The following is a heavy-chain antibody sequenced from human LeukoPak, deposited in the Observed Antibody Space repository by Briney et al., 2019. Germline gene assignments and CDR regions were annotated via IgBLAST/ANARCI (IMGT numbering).Heavy chain of an antibody. V-gene: IGHV4-59*01. Sequence: KASETLSLTCTVSGGSISSYYWSWIRQPPGKGLEWIGYYSGSTNYNPSLKSRVTISVETSKNELSLKLRSVTAADTAVYYCARVTGYRIEDYFDYWGQGTLVTVSS. J-gene: IGHJ4*02. CDR3: ARVTGYRIEDYFDY. CDR1: GGSISSYY. D-gene: IGHD6-13*01. CDR2: YSGST.